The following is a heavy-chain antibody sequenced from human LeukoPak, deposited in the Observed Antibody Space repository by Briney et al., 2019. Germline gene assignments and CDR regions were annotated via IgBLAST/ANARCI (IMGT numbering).Heavy chain of an antibody. J-gene: IGHJ6*02. D-gene: IGHD2-15*01. V-gene: IGHV1-3*01. CDR3: ASSYCSGGGCYLPAYYYGMDV. CDR2: INAGNGNT. CDR1: GYTFTSYA. Sequence: GASVKVSCKASGYTFTSYAMHWVRQAPGQRLEWMGWINAGNGNTKYSQKFQGRVTITRDTSASTAYMELSSLRSEDTAVYYCASSYCSGGGCYLPAYYYGMDVWGQGTTVTVSS.